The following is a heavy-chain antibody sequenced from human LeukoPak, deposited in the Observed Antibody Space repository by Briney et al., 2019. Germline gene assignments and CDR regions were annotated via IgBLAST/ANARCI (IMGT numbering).Heavy chain of an antibody. V-gene: IGHV3-30-3*01. CDR2: ISYDGSNK. CDR1: GFTFSSYA. CDR3: ARESGQQLKDYYGMDV. J-gene: IGHJ6*02. Sequence: GRSLRLSCAASGFTFSSYAMRWVRQAPGKGLEWVAVISYDGSNKYYADSVKGRFTISRDNSKNTLYLQMNSLRAEDTAVYYCARESGQQLKDYYGMDVWGQGTTVTVSS. D-gene: IGHD6-13*01.